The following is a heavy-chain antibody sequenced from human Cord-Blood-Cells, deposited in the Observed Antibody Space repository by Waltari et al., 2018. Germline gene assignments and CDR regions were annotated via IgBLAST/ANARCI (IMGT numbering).Heavy chain of an antibody. J-gene: IGHJ4*02. Sequence: QVQLVQSGAEVKKPGASVKVSCKVSGYTLTELSMHWVRQAPGKGLEWMGCFDPEEVGTIEAQKVQGRGTLTEDTSTDTAYMGLSSLGSEDTAVYDCATDHRDNWNCLGYWGQGALVTVAS. CDR1: GYTLTELS. D-gene: IGHD1-7*01. CDR2: FDPEEVGT. CDR3: ATDHRDNWNCLGY. V-gene: IGHV1-24*01.